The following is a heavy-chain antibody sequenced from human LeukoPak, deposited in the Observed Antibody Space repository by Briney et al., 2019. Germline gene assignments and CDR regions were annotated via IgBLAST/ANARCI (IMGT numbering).Heavy chain of an antibody. D-gene: IGHD6-13*01. CDR1: GFTFDDYA. Sequence: GGSLRLSCAASGFTFDDYAMHWVRQAPGKGLEWVSGISWNSGSIGYADSVKGRFTISRDNAKNSLYLQMNSLRAEDTALYYCAKAHSSSWSSFFDYWGQGTLVPVSS. J-gene: IGHJ4*02. CDR2: ISWNSGSI. V-gene: IGHV3-9*01. CDR3: AKAHSSSWSSFFDY.